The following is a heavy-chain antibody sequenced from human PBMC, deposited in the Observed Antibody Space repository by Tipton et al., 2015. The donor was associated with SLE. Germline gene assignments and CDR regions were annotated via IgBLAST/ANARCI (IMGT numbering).Heavy chain of an antibody. Sequence: LRLSCTVSGGSISSGGHYWTWIRQHPGKGLEFIAFIYFSGRTYYSPSLKSRVTISVDTSENQFSLKLSSVTAADTAVYYCARMGDRWYFDLWGRGTLLTVPS. D-gene: IGHD3-16*01. V-gene: IGHV4-31*02. J-gene: IGHJ2*01. CDR3: ARMGDRWYFDL. CDR1: GGSISSGGHY. CDR2: IYFSGRT.